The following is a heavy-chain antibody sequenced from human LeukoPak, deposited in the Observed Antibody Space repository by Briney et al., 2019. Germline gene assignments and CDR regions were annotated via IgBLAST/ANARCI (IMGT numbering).Heavy chain of an antibody. V-gene: IGHV1-69*05. CDR3: AAKVQEAANFDY. CDR1: GGTFSSYA. Sequence: ASVKVSCKAFGGTFSSYAISWVRQAPGQGLEWMGGIIPIFGTANYAQKFQGRVTITTDESTSTAYMELSSLRSEDTAVYYCAAKVQEAANFDYWGQGTLVTVSS. CDR2: IIPIFGTA. J-gene: IGHJ4*02. D-gene: IGHD2-15*01.